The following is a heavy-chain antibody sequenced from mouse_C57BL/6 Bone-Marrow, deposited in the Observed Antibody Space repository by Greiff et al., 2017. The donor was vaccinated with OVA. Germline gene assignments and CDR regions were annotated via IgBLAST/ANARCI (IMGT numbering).Heavy chain of an antibody. CDR1: GYTFTDYY. CDR3: ARSGWQRNYFDY. J-gene: IGHJ2*01. Sequence: EVQLQQSGPELVKPGASVKISCKASGYTFTDYYMNWVKQSHGKSLEWIGDINPNNGGTSYNQKFKGKATLTVDKSSSTAYMELRSLTSEDSAVYYCARSGWQRNYFDYWGQGTTLTVSS. V-gene: IGHV1-26*01. CDR2: INPNNGGT. D-gene: IGHD1-1*02.